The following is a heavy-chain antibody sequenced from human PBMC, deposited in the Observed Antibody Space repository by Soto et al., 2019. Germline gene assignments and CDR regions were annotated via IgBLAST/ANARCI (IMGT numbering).Heavy chain of an antibody. CDR3: AKDRGGSSYYLFA. V-gene: IGHV3-64D*06. CDR2: ISWDGGRI. Sequence: GGSLRLSCSASGFNFSSYSMHWVRQSPRKGLEHLSHISWDGGRIFYADSVKGRFTISRDNSNNLLYLQMNNLGPDDSAVYFCAKDRGGSSYYLFAWGQGSLVTVSS. D-gene: IGHD2-15*01. CDR1: GFNFSSYS. J-gene: IGHJ5*02.